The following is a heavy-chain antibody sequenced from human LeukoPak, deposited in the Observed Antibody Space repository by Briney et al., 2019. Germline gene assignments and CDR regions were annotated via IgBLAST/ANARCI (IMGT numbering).Heavy chain of an antibody. D-gene: IGHD5-24*01. J-gene: IGHJ4*02. V-gene: IGHV3-11*01. Sequence: GGSLRLSCAASGFTFSDYYISWIRQAPGKGLEWVSYISSSGSTIYYADSVKGRFTISRDNAKNSLYLQMNSLRAEDTAVYYCARDLVATTVAYDYWGQGTLVTVSS. CDR2: ISSSGSTI. CDR1: GFTFSDYY. CDR3: ARDLVATTVAYDY.